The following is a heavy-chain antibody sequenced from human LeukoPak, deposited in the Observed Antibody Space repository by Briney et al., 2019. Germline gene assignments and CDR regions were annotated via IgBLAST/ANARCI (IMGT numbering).Heavy chain of an antibody. CDR3: ARALGDI. Sequence: GGSLRLSCAASGVTFSTYWMHWVRQAPGKGPVWVSRISGDGSSTAYGDSVKGRFTISRDNAKNTLYLQMNDLRVEDTAVYYCARALGDIRGQGTLVTVSS. CDR1: GVTFSTYW. V-gene: IGHV3-74*01. CDR2: ISGDGSST. J-gene: IGHJ4*02.